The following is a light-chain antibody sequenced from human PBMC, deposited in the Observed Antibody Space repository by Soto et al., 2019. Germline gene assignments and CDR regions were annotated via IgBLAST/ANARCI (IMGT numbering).Light chain of an antibody. CDR1: QSVNSN. CDR3: QQYNNWPPGT. CDR2: GAS. V-gene: IGKV3-15*01. J-gene: IGKJ1*01. Sequence: EIILTQSPATLSVSPGERATLSCRASQSVNSNLAWYQQKPGQAPRLLIYGASTRATGIPARFSGSGSGTGFTLTISSLQSEDFVIYYCQQYNNWPPGTFGQGTKVEIK.